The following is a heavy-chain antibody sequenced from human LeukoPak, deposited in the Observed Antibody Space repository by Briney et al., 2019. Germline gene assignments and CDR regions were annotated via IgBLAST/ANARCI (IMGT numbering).Heavy chain of an antibody. V-gene: IGHV3-7*01. Sequence: GGSLRLSCAASGFTFSTYWMSWVRQAPGKGLEWVANIKQDGSEQYYMDSVKGRFTISRDNAKNSLYLQMNSLRAEDTAVYYCASRAHFWSGPGGWGQGTLVTVSS. D-gene: IGHD3-3*02. CDR2: IKQDGSEQ. J-gene: IGHJ4*02. CDR1: GFTFSTYW. CDR3: ASRAHFWSGPGG.